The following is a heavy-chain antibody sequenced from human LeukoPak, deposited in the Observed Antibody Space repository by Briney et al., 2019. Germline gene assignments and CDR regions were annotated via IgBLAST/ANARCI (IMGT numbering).Heavy chain of an antibody. CDR2: IRSKANSHAT. CDR1: GFTFSGSA. D-gene: IGHD3-3*01. CDR3: TRHDTTIFGVVIDY. J-gene: IGHJ4*02. V-gene: IGHV3-73*01. Sequence: GRSLRLSCAASGFTFSGSAMHWVRQASGKGLEWVGRIRSKANSHATAYAASVKGRFTISRDDSKNMAYLQMNSLKTEDTAVYYCTRHDTTIFGVVIDYWGQGTLVTVSS.